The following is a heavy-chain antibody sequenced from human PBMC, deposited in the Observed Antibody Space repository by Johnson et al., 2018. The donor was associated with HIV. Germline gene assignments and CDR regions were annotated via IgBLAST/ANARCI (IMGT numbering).Heavy chain of an antibody. V-gene: IGHV3-72*01. J-gene: IGHJ3*02. Sequence: VQLVESGGGVVQPGGSLRLSCAASGFTFSSYGMHWVRQAPGKGLEWVGRTRNKANSYTTEYAASVKGRFTISRDDSKNSLYLQMNSLKTEDTAVYYCAREPPNFLSPDAFDIWGQGTMVTVSS. CDR1: GFTFSSYG. D-gene: IGHD3-3*01. CDR2: TRNKANSYTT. CDR3: AREPPNFLSPDAFDI.